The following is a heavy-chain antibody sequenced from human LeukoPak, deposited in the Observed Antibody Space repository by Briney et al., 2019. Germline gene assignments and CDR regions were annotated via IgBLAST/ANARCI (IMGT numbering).Heavy chain of an antibody. CDR1: GFTFSNYK. CDR3: AELGITIIGGG. Sequence: GGSLTLSCADSGFTFSNYKLNWVRQAPGKGLAGVSYINSSGSTIYYADSVKDRFTISRDNAKNSLYLQMNSLRAEDTAVYYCAELGITIIGGGWSKGTTLTISS. D-gene: IGHD3-10*02. CDR2: INSSGSTI. V-gene: IGHV3-48*03. J-gene: IGHJ6*04.